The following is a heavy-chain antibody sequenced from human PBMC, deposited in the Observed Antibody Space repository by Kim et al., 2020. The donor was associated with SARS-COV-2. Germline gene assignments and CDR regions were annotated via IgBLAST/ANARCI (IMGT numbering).Heavy chain of an antibody. J-gene: IGHJ5*02. CDR3: TRDHSYCSSTSCYAFGASWFAP. Sequence: GGSLRLSCTASGFTFGAYAMSWFRQAPGKGLEWVGFIRIEAYGGTTEYAASVKGRFTISRDDSKSIAYLQMNSLKTEDTAVYYCTRDHSYCSSTSCYAFGASWFAPWGQETLVTVSS. CDR2: IRIEAYGGTT. V-gene: IGHV3-49*03. D-gene: IGHD2-2*01. CDR1: GFTFGAYA.